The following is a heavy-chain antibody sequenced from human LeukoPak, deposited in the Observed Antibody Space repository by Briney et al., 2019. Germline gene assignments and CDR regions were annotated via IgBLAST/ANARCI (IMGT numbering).Heavy chain of an antibody. CDR2: IYSGGST. CDR1: GFTVSSNY. CDR3: VRDHSLSY. V-gene: IGHV3-53*01. D-gene: IGHD3-16*01. J-gene: IGHJ4*02. Sequence: GGSLRLSCAASGFTVSSNYMSWVRQAPGKGLEWVSVIYSGGSTYYAHSVKGRFTISRDDSKNTLYLQMNSLRVEDTAVYYCVRDHSLSYWGQGTLVTVSS.